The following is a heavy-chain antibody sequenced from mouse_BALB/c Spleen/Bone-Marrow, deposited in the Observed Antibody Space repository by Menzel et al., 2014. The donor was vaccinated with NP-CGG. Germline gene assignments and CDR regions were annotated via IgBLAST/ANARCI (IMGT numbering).Heavy chain of an antibody. CDR2: ISCYNGAT. CDR3: ARKGTGNFDY. CDR1: GYSFTGYY. J-gene: IGHJ2*01. Sequence: LVKTGASVKISCKASGYSFTGYYMHRVKQSHGKSLEWIGYISCYNGATSYDRKFKGKATFTVDTSSSTAYMQFNSLTSEDSAVYYCARKGTGNFDYWGQGTTLTVSS. D-gene: IGHD4-1*01. V-gene: IGHV1S34*01.